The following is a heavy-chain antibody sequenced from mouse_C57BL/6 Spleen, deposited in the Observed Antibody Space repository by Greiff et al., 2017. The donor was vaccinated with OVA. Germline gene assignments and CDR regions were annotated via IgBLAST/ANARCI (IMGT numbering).Heavy chain of an antibody. CDR1: GFTFSDYG. J-gene: IGHJ2*01. D-gene: IGHD1-1*01. CDR2: ISSGSSTI. Sequence: EVQVVESGGGLVKPGGSLRLSCAASGFTFSDYGMHWVRQAPEKGLEWVAYISSGSSTIYYADTVKGRFTISRDNAKNTLFLQMTSLRSEDTAMYYCARQEGYYYGSSLSNWGQGTTLTVSS. V-gene: IGHV5-17*01. CDR3: ARQEGYYYGSSLSN.